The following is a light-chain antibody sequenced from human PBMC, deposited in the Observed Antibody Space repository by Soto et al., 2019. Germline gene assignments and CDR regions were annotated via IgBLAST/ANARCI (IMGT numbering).Light chain of an antibody. J-gene: IGKJ1*01. CDR1: QRVSGTY. CDR2: SSS. Sequence: EIVLTQSPGTLSLAPGKRVTLSCSASQRVSGTYLAWYQQTPGQPPRLLIYSSSSRAAGVSDRSSGSGSGTDSSLTISRLVPEDLAMYYCQQYGRAPTLTFGQVTKVDIK. CDR3: QQYGRAPTLT. V-gene: IGKV3-20*01.